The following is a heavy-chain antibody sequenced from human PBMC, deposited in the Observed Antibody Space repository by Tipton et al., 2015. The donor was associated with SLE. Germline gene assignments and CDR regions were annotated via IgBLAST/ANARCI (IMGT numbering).Heavy chain of an antibody. V-gene: IGHV3-30*18. J-gene: IGHJ4*02. CDR1: GFTFSNYG. D-gene: IGHD4-11*01. CDR3: TKPYSGNYYYFDS. CDR2: ISYDGSNK. Sequence: SLRLSCAASGFTFSNYGMHWVRQAPGKGLEWVALISYDGSNKYYADSVKGRFTISRDNSQSTLYLQMDSLGAEDTAVYYCTKPYSGNYYYFDSWGQGTLVTVSS.